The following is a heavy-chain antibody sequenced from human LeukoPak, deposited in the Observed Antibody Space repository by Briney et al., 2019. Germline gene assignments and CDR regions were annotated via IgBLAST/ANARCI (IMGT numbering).Heavy chain of an antibody. V-gene: IGHV3-33*01. CDR2: KWYDGSNK. CDR3: ARAQAIVATSGFDY. CDR1: GFTFSSYG. Sequence: PGRSLRLSCAASGFTFSSYGMHWVRQAPGKGLEWVAVKWYDGSNKYYADSVKGRFTISRDNSKNTLYLQMNSLRAEDTAVYYCARAQAIVATSGFDYWGQGTLVTVSS. J-gene: IGHJ4*02. D-gene: IGHD5-12*01.